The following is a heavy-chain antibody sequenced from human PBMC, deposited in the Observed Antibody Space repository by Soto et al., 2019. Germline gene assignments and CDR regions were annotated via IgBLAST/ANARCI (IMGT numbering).Heavy chain of an antibody. V-gene: IGHV3-30-3*01. Sequence: PGGSLRLSCAASGFTFSSYAMHWVRQAPGKGLEWVAVISYDGSNKYYADSVKGRFTISRDNSKNTLYLQMNSLRAEDTAVYYCARVTLRIRGKTYFDYWGQGTLVTVSS. D-gene: IGHD3-16*01. J-gene: IGHJ4*02. CDR2: ISYDGSNK. CDR1: GFTFSSYA. CDR3: ARVTLRIRGKTYFDY.